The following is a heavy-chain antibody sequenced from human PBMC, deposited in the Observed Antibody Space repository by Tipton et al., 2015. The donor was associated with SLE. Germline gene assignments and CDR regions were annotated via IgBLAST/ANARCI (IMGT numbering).Heavy chain of an antibody. D-gene: IGHD4-17*01. Sequence: GSLRLSCAASGFTFSSYWMHWVRQAPGKGLVWVSRINSDGSSTSYADSVKGRFTISRDNSKNTLFLQMNSLRADDTAVYYCAREDDYGDYHLDYWGQGTLVTVSS. CDR3: AREDDYGDYHLDY. J-gene: IGHJ4*02. V-gene: IGHV3-74*01. CDR2: INSDGSST. CDR1: GFTFSSYW.